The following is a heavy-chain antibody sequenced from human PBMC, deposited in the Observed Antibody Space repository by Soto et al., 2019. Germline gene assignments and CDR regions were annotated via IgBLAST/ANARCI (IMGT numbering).Heavy chain of an antibody. J-gene: IGHJ6*02. CDR3: ARIDYYDSSGWPSGMDV. CDR1: GYSFTNYC. D-gene: IGHD3-22*01. V-gene: IGHV5-51*01. CDR2: IYPGDSDT. Sequence: PGESLKISCKGPGYSFTNYCIGWVRQMPWKGLEWMGIIYPGDSDTRYSPSFQGQVTISADKSISTAYLQWSSLKASDTAMYYCARIDYYDSSGWPSGMDVWGQGTTVTVSS.